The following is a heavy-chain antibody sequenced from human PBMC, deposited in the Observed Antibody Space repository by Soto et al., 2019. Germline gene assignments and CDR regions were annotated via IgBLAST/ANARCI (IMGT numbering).Heavy chain of an antibody. V-gene: IGHV3-21*06. Sequence: GGSLRLSCAASGFTFTRYIMNWVRQAPGKGLEWVSSISSTTNYIYYGDSMKGRFTISRDNAKNSLYLEMNSLRAEDTAVYYCARESEDLTSNFDYWGQGTLVTVSS. CDR3: ARESEDLTSNFDY. J-gene: IGHJ4*02. CDR2: ISSTTNYI. CDR1: GFTFTRYI.